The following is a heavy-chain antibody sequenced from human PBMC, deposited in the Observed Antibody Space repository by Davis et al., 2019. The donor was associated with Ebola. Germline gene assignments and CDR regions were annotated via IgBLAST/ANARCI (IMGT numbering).Heavy chain of an antibody. D-gene: IGHD5-24*01. CDR1: GGSISSSSYY. Sequence: SETLSLTCTVSGGSISSSSYYWGWIRQPPGKGLEWIGSIYYSGSTYYNPSLKSRVTISVDTSKNQFSLKLSSVTAADTAVYYCARRDGYNRLGYWGQGTLVTVSS. CDR2: IYYSGST. J-gene: IGHJ4*02. V-gene: IGHV4-39*01. CDR3: ARRDGYNRLGY.